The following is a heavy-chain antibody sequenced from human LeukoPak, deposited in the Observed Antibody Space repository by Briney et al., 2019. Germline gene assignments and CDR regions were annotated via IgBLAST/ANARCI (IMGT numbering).Heavy chain of an antibody. D-gene: IGHD3-10*01. Sequence: GGSLRLSCAASGFIFSSYEMNWVRQAPGKGLEWVSYISSGSTIYYADSLKGRFTISRDNARKSLYLQMNSLRAEDTAVYYCARVGVTLVRGVIIAPFDLWGQGTLVTVSS. V-gene: IGHV3-48*03. CDR3: ARVGVTLVRGVIIAPFDL. CDR2: ISSGSTI. CDR1: GFIFSSYE. J-gene: IGHJ4*02.